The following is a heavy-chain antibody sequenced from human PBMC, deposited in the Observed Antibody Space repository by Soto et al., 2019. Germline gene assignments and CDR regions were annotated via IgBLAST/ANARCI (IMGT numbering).Heavy chain of an antibody. Sequence: ASVKVSCKASGYTFINFGITWVRQAPGQGLEWMGWISANNGITKYAQNFQGRVTLTTDTSTSTAYMELRSLGSDDTAVYYCARDRAVIDTLVFFDYWGQGALVTVSS. CDR1: GYTFINFG. CDR2: ISANNGIT. D-gene: IGHD2-8*01. CDR3: ARDRAVIDTLVFFDY. V-gene: IGHV1-18*01. J-gene: IGHJ4*02.